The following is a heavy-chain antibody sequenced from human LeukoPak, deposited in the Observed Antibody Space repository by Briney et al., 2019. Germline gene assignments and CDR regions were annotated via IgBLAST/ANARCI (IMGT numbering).Heavy chain of an antibody. CDR2: INWDGGST. Sequence: PAGSLRLSGAASGFTFDDYGMSWVRQAPGKGLEWVSGINWDGGSTGYADSVKGRFTISRDNAKNSLYLQMNSLRAEDTALYHCARNGPAAGTYYYYMDVWGKGTTVTVSS. V-gene: IGHV3-20*01. CDR1: GFTFDDYG. D-gene: IGHD6-13*01. J-gene: IGHJ6*03. CDR3: ARNGPAAGTYYYYMDV.